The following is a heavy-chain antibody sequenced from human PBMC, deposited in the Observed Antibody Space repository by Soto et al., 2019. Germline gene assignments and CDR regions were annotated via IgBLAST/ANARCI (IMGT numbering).Heavy chain of an antibody. CDR2: IDTDGSFT. CDR3: VRDTPNYGMDV. D-gene: IGHD2-15*01. Sequence: EVQLVESGGGLVQPGGSLRLSCAASGFTFSTYWMHWVRQVPGKGLVWVSHIDTDGSFTTYADSVKGRFTISRDNAKNTLCLQMNGLRVDDTAVYSCVRDTPNYGMDVWGQGTTVTVSS. CDR1: GFTFSTYW. V-gene: IGHV3-74*01. J-gene: IGHJ6*01.